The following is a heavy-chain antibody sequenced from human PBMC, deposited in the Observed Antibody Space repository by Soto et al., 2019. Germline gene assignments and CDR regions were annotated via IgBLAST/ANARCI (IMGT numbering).Heavy chain of an antibody. J-gene: IGHJ5*02. CDR3: ARDQPPVVVAASWGWFDP. CDR2: IIPILGIA. V-gene: IGHV1-69*08. Sequence: QVQLVQSGAEVKKPGSSVKVSCKASGGTFSSYTISWVRQAPGQGLEWMGRIIPILGIANYAQKFQGRVTITADKSTSTAYMELSSLRSEDTAVYYSARDQPPVVVAASWGWFDPWGQGTLVTVSS. D-gene: IGHD2-15*01. CDR1: GGTFSSYT.